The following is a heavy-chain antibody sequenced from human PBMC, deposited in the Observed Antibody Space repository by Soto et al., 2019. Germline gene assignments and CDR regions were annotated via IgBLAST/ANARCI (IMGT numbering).Heavy chain of an antibody. Sequence: QVQLVESGGGVVQPGRSLRLSCAASGFTFSSYAMHWVRQAPGKGLEWVAVISYDGSNKYYADSVKGRFTISRDNSQNSLDLQMNSLRAEDTAVYYCARGLWELLVGWFDPWGQGTLVTVSS. CDR1: GFTFSSYA. CDR2: ISYDGSNK. J-gene: IGHJ5*02. V-gene: IGHV3-30-3*01. D-gene: IGHD1-26*01. CDR3: ARGLWELLVGWFDP.